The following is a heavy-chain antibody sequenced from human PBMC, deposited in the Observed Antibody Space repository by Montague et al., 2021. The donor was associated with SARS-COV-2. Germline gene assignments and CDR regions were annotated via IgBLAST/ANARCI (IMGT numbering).Heavy chain of an antibody. D-gene: IGHD3-3*01. V-gene: IGHV3-53*01. Sequence: SLRLSCAASGFTVSSNYMSWVRQAPGKGLEWVSVIYSGGSTYYADSVKGRFTISRDNSKNTLYLQMNSLRAEDTAVYYCAREVYDFWSGYSSAGVDVWGQGTTVTVSS. CDR3: AREVYDFWSGYSSAGVDV. CDR1: GFTVSSNY. J-gene: IGHJ6*02. CDR2: IYSGGST.